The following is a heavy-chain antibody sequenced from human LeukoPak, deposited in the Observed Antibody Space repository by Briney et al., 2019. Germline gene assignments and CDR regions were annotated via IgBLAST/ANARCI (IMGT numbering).Heavy chain of an antibody. CDR1: GYTSYW. Sequence: GESLKISCKGSGYTSYWIGWVRQMPGKGLEWMGIIYPGDSDTRYSPSFQGQVTISADKSIGTAYLQWSSLKASDTAMYYCARQGDYGDYVDYWGQGTLVTVSS. J-gene: IGHJ4*02. D-gene: IGHD4-17*01. CDR2: IYPGDSDT. V-gene: IGHV5-51*01. CDR3: ARQGDYGDYVDY.